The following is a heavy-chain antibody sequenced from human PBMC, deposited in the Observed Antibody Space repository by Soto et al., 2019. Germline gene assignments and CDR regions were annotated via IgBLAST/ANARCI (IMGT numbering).Heavy chain of an antibody. D-gene: IGHD6-19*01. CDR3: AISIAVAGTRDY. V-gene: IGHV1-8*01. J-gene: IGHJ4*02. CDR1: GYTFTSYD. Sequence: QVQLVQSGAEVKKPGASVKVSCKASGYTFTSYDINWVRQATGQGLEWMGWMNPNSGNTGYAQKFQGRVTMTRNTSISTAYMELNSLRSEDTAVYYCAISIAVAGTRDYWGQGTLVTVSS. CDR2: MNPNSGNT.